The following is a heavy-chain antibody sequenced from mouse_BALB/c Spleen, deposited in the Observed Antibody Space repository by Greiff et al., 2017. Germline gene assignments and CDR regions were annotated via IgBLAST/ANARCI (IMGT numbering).Heavy chain of an antibody. CDR3: ARGGWFDY. J-gene: IGHJ2*01. CDR2: ISSGSSTI. Sequence: EVKLVESGGGLVQPGGSRKLSCAASGFTFSSFGMHWVRQAPEKGLEWVAYISSGSSTIYYADTVKGRFTISRDNPKNTLFLQMTSLRSEDTAMYYCARGGWFDYWGQGTTLTVSS. V-gene: IGHV5-17*02. CDR1: GFTFSSFG. D-gene: IGHD3-3*01.